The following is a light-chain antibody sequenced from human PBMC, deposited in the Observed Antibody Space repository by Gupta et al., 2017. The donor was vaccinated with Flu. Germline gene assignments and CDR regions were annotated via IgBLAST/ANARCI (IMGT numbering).Light chain of an antibody. CDR1: QSLVHSNENNY. CDR3: MQGSHWPPT. J-gene: IGKJ1*01. Sequence: VTPGEPASISCRSSQSLVHSNENNYLDWYQQRPGQSPRLLIYWGSNRASGVPDRFSGSGSGTDFTLEISRVEAEDVGVYYCMQGSHWPPTFGQGTKVEIK. V-gene: IGKV2-28*01. CDR2: WGS.